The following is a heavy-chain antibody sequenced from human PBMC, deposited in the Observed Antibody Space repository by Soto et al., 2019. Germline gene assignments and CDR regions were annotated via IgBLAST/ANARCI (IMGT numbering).Heavy chain of an antibody. D-gene: IGHD4-17*01. J-gene: IGHJ4*02. V-gene: IGHV3-30*04. Sequence: QVRLVESGGGVVQPGRSLRLSCAASGFVFGNYAMHWVRQAPGKGPEWVTVIGHDGVNKFYADSVRGRFTISRDDSKNTLYLEMNSLRVEDSAVYYCPRDPVTGIPDYFDRWGQGTLVTVSS. CDR1: GFVFGNYA. CDR3: PRDPVTGIPDYFDR. CDR2: IGHDGVNK.